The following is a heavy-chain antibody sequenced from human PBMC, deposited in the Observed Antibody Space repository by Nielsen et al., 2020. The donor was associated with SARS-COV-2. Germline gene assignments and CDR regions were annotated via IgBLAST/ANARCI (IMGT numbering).Heavy chain of an antibody. J-gene: IGHJ6*02. V-gene: IGHV3-23*03. Sequence: WIRQPPGKGLEWVSVIYGGGSATYYADSVKGRFTVSRDNSKNMLYLQMNSLRAEDTAIYYCARDQVSYYYGSGSFFTYGMDVWGQGTTVTVSS. CDR3: ARDQVSYYYGSGSFFTYGMDV. D-gene: IGHD3-10*01. CDR2: IYGGGSAT.